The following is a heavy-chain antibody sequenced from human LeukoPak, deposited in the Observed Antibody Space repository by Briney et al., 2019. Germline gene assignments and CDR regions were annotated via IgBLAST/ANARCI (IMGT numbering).Heavy chain of an antibody. CDR2: IKSKTDGGTT. CDR3: TTVRWVVVMTDV. CDR1: GFTFSNAW. D-gene: IGHD3-22*01. J-gene: IGHJ6*04. Sequence: GGSLRLSCEASGFTFSNAWMSWVRQAPGKGLEWVGRIKSKTDGGTTDYAAPVKGRFTISRDDSKNTLYLQMNSLKTEDTAVYYCTTVRWVVVMTDVWGKGTTVTISS. V-gene: IGHV3-15*01.